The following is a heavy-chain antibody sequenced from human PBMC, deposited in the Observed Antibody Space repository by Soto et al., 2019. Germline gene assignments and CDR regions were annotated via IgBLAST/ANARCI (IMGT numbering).Heavy chain of an antibody. CDR2: INAGNGNT. J-gene: IGHJ4*02. CDR3: ARQETYYDFWSGYSGIDY. CDR1: GYTFTSHA. D-gene: IGHD3-3*01. V-gene: IGHV1-3*01. Sequence: ASVKVSCKASGYTFTSHAMHWVRQAPGQRLEWMGWINAGNGNTKYSQKFQGRVTITRDTSASTAYMELSSLRSEDTAVYYCARQETYYDFWSGYSGIDYWGQGTLVTVSS.